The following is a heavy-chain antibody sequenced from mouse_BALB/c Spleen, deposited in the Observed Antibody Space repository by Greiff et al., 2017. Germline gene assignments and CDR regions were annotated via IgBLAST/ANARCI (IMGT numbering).Heavy chain of an antibody. CDR1: GYTFTDYN. D-gene: IGHD1-1*01. CDR3: ARWGYYYGSRVRFAY. V-gene: IGHV1-18*01. Sequence: EVQLQQSGPELVKPGASVKIPCKASGYTFTDYNMDWVKQSHGKSLEWIGDINPNNGGTIYNQKFKGKATLTVDKSSSTAYMELRSLTSEDTAVYYCARWGYYYGSRVRFAYWGQGTLVTVSA. J-gene: IGHJ3*01. CDR2: INPNNGGT.